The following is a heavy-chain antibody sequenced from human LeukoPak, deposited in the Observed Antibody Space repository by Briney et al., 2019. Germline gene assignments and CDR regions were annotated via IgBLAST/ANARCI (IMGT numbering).Heavy chain of an antibody. CDR3: ARDGQVAPSFGSPWGYYYGMDV. J-gene: IGHJ6*02. D-gene: IGHD1-14*01. Sequence: PGGSLRLSCAASGFTFSSYGMHWVRQAPGKGLEWVAVIWYDGSNKYYADSVKGRFTISRDNSKNTLYLQMNSLRAEDTAVYYCARDGQVAPSFGSPWGYYYGMDVWGQGTTVTVSS. CDR1: GFTFSSYG. V-gene: IGHV3-30*19. CDR2: IWYDGSNK.